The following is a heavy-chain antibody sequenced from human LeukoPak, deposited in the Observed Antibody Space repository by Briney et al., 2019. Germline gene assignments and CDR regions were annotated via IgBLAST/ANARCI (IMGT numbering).Heavy chain of an antibody. V-gene: IGHV4-34*01. J-gene: IGHJ4*02. Sequence: PSETLSLTCAVYGGSFSGYYWSWIRQPPGKGLEWIGEINHSGSTNYNPSLKSRITISVDTSKNQFSLKLSSVTAADTAVYYCARGMLKYYGSGSRRGFYYFDYWGQGTLVTVSS. CDR3: ARGMLKYYGSGSRRGFYYFDY. D-gene: IGHD3-10*01. CDR2: INHSGST. CDR1: GGSFSGYY.